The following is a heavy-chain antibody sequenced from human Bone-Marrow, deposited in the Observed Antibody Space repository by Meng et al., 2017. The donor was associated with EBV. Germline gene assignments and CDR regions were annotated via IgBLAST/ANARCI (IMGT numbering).Heavy chain of an antibody. Sequence: HVVQSGGVVMQPGRSMRLSCKASGFIFSAYRLHWVRQAPGKGLEWVAIIQSDRSNKNYACNVKGRVTMSRDNSNNTLYMEMSRLRAEDTAVYYCAKVSSGGDVDLDYWGQGTLVTVSS. CDR1: GFIFSAYR. CDR2: IQSDRSNK. V-gene: IGHV3-30*18. J-gene: IGHJ4*02. D-gene: IGHD3-10*01. CDR3: AKVSSGGDVDLDY.